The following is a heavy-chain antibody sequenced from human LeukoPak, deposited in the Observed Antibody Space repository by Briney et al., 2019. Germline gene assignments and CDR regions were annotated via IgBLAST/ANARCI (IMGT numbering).Heavy chain of an antibody. CDR3: ARGYYDSSGPGSWFDP. V-gene: IGHV4-30-2*01. D-gene: IGHD3-22*01. CDR1: GTSISSGAYS. J-gene: IGHJ5*02. Sequence: SETLSLTCAVSGTSISSGAYSWNWIRQPPGQGLGWIGYIFHSGSTYYNPSLKSRLTISVDRSKNRFSLKLNSVTAADTALYYCARGYYDSSGPGSWFDPWGQGTLVTVSS. CDR2: IFHSGST.